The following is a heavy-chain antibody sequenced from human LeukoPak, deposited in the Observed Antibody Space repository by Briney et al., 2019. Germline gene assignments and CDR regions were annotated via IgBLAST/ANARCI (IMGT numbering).Heavy chain of an antibody. CDR1: GYTFTSYY. D-gene: IGHD6-19*01. J-gene: IGHJ4*02. Sequence: ASVKVSCTASGYTFTSYYIHWVRQTPGQGLEWMGIINPSGGSTTYAQKFQGRVTMTRDTSTSTVYMELSSLRSEDTAVYYCARGGWGYFDYWGQGTLVTVSS. V-gene: IGHV1-46*01. CDR3: ARGGWGYFDY. CDR2: INPSGGST.